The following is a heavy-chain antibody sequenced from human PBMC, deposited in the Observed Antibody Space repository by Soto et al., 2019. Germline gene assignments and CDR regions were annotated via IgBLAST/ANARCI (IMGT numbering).Heavy chain of an antibody. CDR2: ISTRSYTI. D-gene: IGHD6-6*01. V-gene: IGHV3-48*02. CDR3: ARGWSSSDNGIDV. Sequence: EVKLVESGGDLVQPGGSLRLSCADSGFTFSTYSMNWVRQAPGKGLEWASYISTRSYTIYYVDSVKSRFTICRDKAKNALYLQMNSLRDEEKAVYYWARGWSSSDNGIDVWGQGTTVTVSS. J-gene: IGHJ6*02. CDR1: GFTFSTYS.